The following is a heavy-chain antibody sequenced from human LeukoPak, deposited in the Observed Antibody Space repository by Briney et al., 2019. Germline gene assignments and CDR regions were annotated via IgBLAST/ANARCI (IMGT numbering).Heavy chain of an antibody. Sequence: SETLSLTCTVSGYSISSGYYWGWIRQPPGKGLEWIGEINHSGSTNYNPSLKSRVTISVDTSKNQFSLKLSSVTAADTAVYYCARLRGYGSGSYYPSDYWGQGTLVTVSS. CDR2: INHSGST. V-gene: IGHV4-38-2*02. CDR1: GYSISSGYY. CDR3: ARLRGYGSGSYYPSDY. D-gene: IGHD3-10*01. J-gene: IGHJ4*02.